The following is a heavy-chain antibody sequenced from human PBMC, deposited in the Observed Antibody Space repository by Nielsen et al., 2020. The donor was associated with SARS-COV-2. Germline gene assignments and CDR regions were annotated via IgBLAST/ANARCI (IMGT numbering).Heavy chain of an antibody. CDR2: INPNSAGT. Sequence: ASVKVSCKASGYTFTGHYIHWVRQAPGQGLEWMGRINPNSAGTNYAQTFKGRVTLTTDTSISTAYMDLSWLRSDDTAVYYCARGSSSYRRRDFDYWGQGTLVSVSS. CDR1: GYTFTGHY. D-gene: IGHD6-6*01. V-gene: IGHV1-2*06. CDR3: ARGSSSYRRRDFDY. J-gene: IGHJ4*02.